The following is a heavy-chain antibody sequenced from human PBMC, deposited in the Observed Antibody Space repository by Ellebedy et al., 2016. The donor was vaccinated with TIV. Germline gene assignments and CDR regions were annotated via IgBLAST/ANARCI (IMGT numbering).Heavy chain of an antibody. CDR3: AREFDDYFFDY. CDR1: GFTFSSYG. Sequence: GGSLRLSCAASGFTFSSYGMHWVRQAPGKGLEWVAGLWFDGDNRYYADSVQGRFPISRDNSKNTLYLQLNSLRAEDTAVYYCAREFDDYFFDYWGQGTLVTVSS. V-gene: IGHV3-33*08. J-gene: IGHJ4*02. D-gene: IGHD2-21*02. CDR2: LWFDGDNR.